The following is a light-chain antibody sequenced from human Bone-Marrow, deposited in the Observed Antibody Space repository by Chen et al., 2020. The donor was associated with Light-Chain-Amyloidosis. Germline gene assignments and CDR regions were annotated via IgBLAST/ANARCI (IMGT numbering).Light chain of an antibody. CDR1: NIGINS. CDR2: DDY. CDR3: QVWDSSSDHVV. J-gene: IGLJ3*02. V-gene: IGLV3-21*02. Sequence: SYVLTLSPSVSVGPAQTARISCGGNNIGINSVHWYQQKPGQAPVLVVFDDYDRPSGIPERFSGSNSGNTATLTISRVEAGDEADYYCQVWDSSSDHVVFGGGTKLTVL.